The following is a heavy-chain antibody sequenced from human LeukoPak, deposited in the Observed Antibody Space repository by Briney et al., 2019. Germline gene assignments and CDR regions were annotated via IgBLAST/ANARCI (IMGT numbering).Heavy chain of an antibody. D-gene: IGHD4-17*01. V-gene: IGHV1-18*01. CDR3: ARVSGTTVTTVVDY. CDR2: ISAYNGNT. Sequence: GASVTVSCKASGYTFTSYGISWVRQAPGQGLEWMGWISAYNGNTNYAQKLQGRVTMTTDTSTSTAYMELRSLRSDDTAVYYCARVSGTTVTTVVDYWGQGTLVTVSS. J-gene: IGHJ4*02. CDR1: GYTFTSYG.